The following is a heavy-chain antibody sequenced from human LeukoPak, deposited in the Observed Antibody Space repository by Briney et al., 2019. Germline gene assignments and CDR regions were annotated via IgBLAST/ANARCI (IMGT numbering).Heavy chain of an antibody. V-gene: IGHV3-21*01. CDR1: GFTFSSYS. J-gene: IGHJ4*02. CDR3: ARDFPKDYDILTGYLNFDY. Sequence: GGSLRLSCAASGFTFSSYSMTWVRQAPGKGLEWVSSISSSSSYIYYADSVKGRFTISRDNAKNSLYLQMNSLRAEDTAVYYCARDFPKDYDILTGYLNFDYWGQGTLVTVSS. CDR2: ISSSSSYI. D-gene: IGHD3-9*01.